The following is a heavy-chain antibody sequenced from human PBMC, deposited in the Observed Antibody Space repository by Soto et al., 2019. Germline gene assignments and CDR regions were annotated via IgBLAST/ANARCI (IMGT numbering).Heavy chain of an antibody. CDR2: ISYDGSNK. V-gene: IGHV3-30-3*01. CDR3: VRGGHIVVVTADLYYFDY. Sequence: QVQLVESGGGVVQPGRSLRLSCAASGFTFSSYAMHWVRQAPGKGLEWVAVISYDGSNKYYADSVKGRFTISRDNSKNTLYLQMNSLRAEDTAVYYCVRGGHIVVVTADLYYFDYWGQGTLVTVSS. J-gene: IGHJ4*02. CDR1: GFTFSSYA. D-gene: IGHD2-21*02.